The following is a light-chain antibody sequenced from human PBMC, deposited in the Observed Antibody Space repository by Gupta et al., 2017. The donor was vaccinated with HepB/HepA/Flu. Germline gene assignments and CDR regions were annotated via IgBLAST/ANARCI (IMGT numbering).Light chain of an antibody. CDR2: YDD. CDR1: NIGHKS. J-gene: IGLJ2*01. CDR3: QVWDSSSDHPVV. V-gene: IGLV3-21*04. Sequence: SYVLTQPPSVSVAPGETARMTCGGNNIGHKSVHVYQQKPGQAPVVVIYYDDDRPSGIPERFSGSNSGNTATLTISGVEAGDEADYVCQVWDSSSDHPVVFGGGTKLTVL.